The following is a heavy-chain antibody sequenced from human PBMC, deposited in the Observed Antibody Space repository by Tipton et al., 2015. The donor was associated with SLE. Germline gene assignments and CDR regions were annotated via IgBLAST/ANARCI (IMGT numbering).Heavy chain of an antibody. CDR3: AREGARYYDYVWGSNLVY. CDR1: GGTFSSYA. V-gene: IGHV1-18*01. CDR2: ISAYNGNT. J-gene: IGHJ4*02. D-gene: IGHD3-16*01. Sequence: QSGPEVKKPGSSVKVSCKASGGTFSSYAISWVRQAPGQGLEWMGWISAYNGNTNYAQKLQGRVTMTTDTSTSTAYMELRSLRSDDTAVYYCAREGARYYDYVWGSNLVYWGQGTLVTVSS.